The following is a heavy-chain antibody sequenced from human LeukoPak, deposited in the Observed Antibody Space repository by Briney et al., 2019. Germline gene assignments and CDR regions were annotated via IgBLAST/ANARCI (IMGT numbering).Heavy chain of an antibody. CDR3: AKRGVVIRVILVGFHKQANYFDS. CDR2: ISDSGGTT. D-gene: IGHD3-10*01. CDR1: GITLSNYG. V-gene: IGHV3-23*01. Sequence: GGSLRLSCAVSGITLSNYGMSWVRPAPGKGLQWVAGISDSGGTTKYADSVKGRFTISRDNPRNTLYLQMSSLRPEDTAVYFCAKRGVVIRVILVGFHKQANYFDSWGQGVLVTVSS. J-gene: IGHJ4*02.